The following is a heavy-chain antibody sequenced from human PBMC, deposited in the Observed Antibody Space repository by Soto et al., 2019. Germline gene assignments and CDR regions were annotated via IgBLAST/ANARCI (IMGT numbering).Heavy chain of an antibody. J-gene: IGHJ4*02. CDR2: IYGSGRGI. D-gene: IGHD1-26*01. CDR1: GNPHRSFA. V-gene: IGHV3-23*01. CDR3: ATEMGATQGHFDN. Sequence: GSRRISCTASGNPHRSFAMMCVRQAPWKGLECVSGIYGSGRGIEYADSVKGRFTISRDNSKNTVYLQMNSLRVEDTAVYYCATEMGATQGHFDNWGQGTLVTVSS.